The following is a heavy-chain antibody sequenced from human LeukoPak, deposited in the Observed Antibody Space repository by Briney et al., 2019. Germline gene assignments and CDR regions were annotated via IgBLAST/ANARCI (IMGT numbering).Heavy chain of an antibody. Sequence: GESLKISCKASGYTFTHQWIGGVRQISGTGLEWMGIIYPRDSDTIYSPSFQGHVTISAYTSINTAYPEWSSLEASDTAIYYCARHSDVIGAIWGQGTLVTVSS. D-gene: IGHD3-10*01. J-gene: IGHJ4*02. V-gene: IGHV5-51*01. CDR2: IYPRDSDT. CDR3: ARHSDVIGAI. CDR1: GYTFTHQW.